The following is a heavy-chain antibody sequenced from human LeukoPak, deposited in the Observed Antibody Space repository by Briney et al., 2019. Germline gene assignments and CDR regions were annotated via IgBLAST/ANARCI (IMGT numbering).Heavy chain of an antibody. D-gene: IGHD3-10*01. CDR2: INPSGGST. V-gene: IGHV1-46*01. Sequence: ASVKVSCKASGYTFTSYYMHWVRQAPGQGLGWMGIINPSGGSTSYAQKFQGRVTMTRDMSTSTVYMELSSLRSEDTAVYYCAGGSGSYAFDIWGQGTMVTVSS. J-gene: IGHJ3*02. CDR3: AGGSGSYAFDI. CDR1: GYTFTSYY.